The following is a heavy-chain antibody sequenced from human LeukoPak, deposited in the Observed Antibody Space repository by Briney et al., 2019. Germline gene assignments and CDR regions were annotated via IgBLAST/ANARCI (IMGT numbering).Heavy chain of an antibody. Sequence: GGSLRLSCAASGFTFSSYAMHWVRQAPGKGLEWVAVISYDGSNKYYADSVKGRFTISRDNSKNTLYLQMNSLRAEDTAVYYCASGHSRGYSGLADYWGQGTLVTVSS. D-gene: IGHD5-12*01. CDR3: ASGHSRGYSGLADY. CDR2: ISYDGSNK. V-gene: IGHV3-30-3*01. J-gene: IGHJ4*02. CDR1: GFTFSSYA.